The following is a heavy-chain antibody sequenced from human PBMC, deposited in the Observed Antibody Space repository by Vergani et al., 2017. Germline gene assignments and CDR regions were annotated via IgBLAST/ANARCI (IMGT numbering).Heavy chain of an antibody. J-gene: IGHJ4*02. Sequence: QVQLVESGGGLVKPGGSLRLSCAASGFTFSDYYMSWIRQAPGKGLEWVSYISRSSSYTNYVDSVKGRFTISRDDAKNSLFLQMNSLRAGDTAVYYCVRVQQWLVDSWGQGTLVTVSS. D-gene: IGHD6-19*01. V-gene: IGHV3-11*06. CDR1: GFTFSDYY. CDR2: ISRSSSYT. CDR3: VRVQQWLVDS.